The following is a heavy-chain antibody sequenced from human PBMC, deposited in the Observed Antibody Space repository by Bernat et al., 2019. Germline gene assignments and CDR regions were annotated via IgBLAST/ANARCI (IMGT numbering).Heavy chain of an antibody. D-gene: IGHD3-16*01. J-gene: IGHJ4*02. Sequence: GFTFSSYGMHWVRQAPGKGLEWVAVISYDGSNKYYADSVKGRFTISRDNSKNTLYLQMNSLRAKDTAVYYCAKAEPDYDYIWGSSYWGQGTLVTVSS. V-gene: IGHV3-30*18. CDR1: GFTFSSYG. CDR3: AKAEPDYDYIWGSSY. CDR2: ISYDGSNK.